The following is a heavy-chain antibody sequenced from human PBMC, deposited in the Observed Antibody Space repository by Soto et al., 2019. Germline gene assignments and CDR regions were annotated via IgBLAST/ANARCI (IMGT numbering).Heavy chain of an antibody. J-gene: IGHJ4*02. D-gene: IGHD6-19*01. Sequence: GGCLRLSCAASGFTFTTYGMHWVRQAPGKGLEWVAVISYDGTNKFYEDSVDGRFTISRDNSKNTLFLQMNSLRPEDTAVYYCARGTPYTTGWYYFDFWGQGTLVTVSS. V-gene: IGHV3-30*03. CDR2: ISYDGTNK. CDR1: GFTFTTYG. CDR3: ARGTPYTTGWYYFDF.